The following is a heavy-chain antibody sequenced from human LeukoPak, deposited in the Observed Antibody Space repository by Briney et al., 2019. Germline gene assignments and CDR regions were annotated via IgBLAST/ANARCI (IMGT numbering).Heavy chain of an antibody. J-gene: IGHJ4*02. CDR2: LNLDGSDK. CDR1: GFTFSESW. CDR3: AKGKRYPDY. D-gene: IGHD1-1*01. V-gene: IGHV3-7*03. Sequence: GGSLRLSCVVSGFTFSESWMSWVRQAPGKGLGWVASLNLDGSDKYYVDSVKGRFTIPRDNAKNSLYLQMDSLRVEDTAVYYCAKGKRYPDYWGQGTLVTVSS.